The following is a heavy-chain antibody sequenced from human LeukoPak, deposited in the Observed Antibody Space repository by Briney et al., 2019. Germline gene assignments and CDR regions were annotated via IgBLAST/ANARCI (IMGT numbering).Heavy chain of an antibody. D-gene: IGHD3-10*01. J-gene: IGHJ4*02. Sequence: PGGSLRLSCAASGFTFSDYYMSWLRQAPGKGLEWVSYISSSGSTIYYADSVKGRFTISRDNAKNSLYLQMNSLRAEDTAVYYCARDAARGERGFDYWGQGTLVTVSS. CDR2: ISSSGSTI. CDR1: GFTFSDYY. V-gene: IGHV3-11*01. CDR3: ARDAARGERGFDY.